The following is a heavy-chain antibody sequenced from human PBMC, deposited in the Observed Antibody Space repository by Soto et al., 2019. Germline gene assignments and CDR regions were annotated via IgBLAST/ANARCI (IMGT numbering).Heavy chain of an antibody. Sequence: GSLRLSCAASGFTFSSYGMHWVRQAPGKGLEWVAVISYDGSNKYYADSVKGRFTISRDNSKNTLYLQMNSLRAEDTAVYYCAKAEGDYYDSSGYPNYWGQGTLVTVSS. CDR1: GFTFSSYG. CDR2: ISYDGSNK. D-gene: IGHD3-22*01. CDR3: AKAEGDYYDSSGYPNY. V-gene: IGHV3-30*18. J-gene: IGHJ4*02.